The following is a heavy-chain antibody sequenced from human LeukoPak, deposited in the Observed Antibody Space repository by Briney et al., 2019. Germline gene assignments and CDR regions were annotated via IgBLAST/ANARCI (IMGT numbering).Heavy chain of an antibody. Sequence: GGSLRLSCAASRFNFSRNGVHWVRQAPGKGLEWVSLIWYDGSQRQYADSVQGRFIVSRDNSKNTLYLEMSGLRVEDTAVYYCARDSGYSYADDYWGQGTLVTVSS. D-gene: IGHD5-18*01. J-gene: IGHJ4*02. V-gene: IGHV3-33*01. CDR1: RFNFSRNG. CDR2: IWYDGSQR. CDR3: ARDSGYSYADDY.